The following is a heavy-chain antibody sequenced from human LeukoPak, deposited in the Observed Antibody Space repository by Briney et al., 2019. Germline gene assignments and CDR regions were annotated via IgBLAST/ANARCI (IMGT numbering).Heavy chain of an antibody. CDR3: ARDRSGSYSVDY. D-gene: IGHD1-26*01. V-gene: IGHV3-30-3*01. CDR2: ISYDGSKK. J-gene: IGHJ4*02. Sequence: GGSLRHSCAASVFTFSSHGMHWVRQAPGKGLEWVSLISYDGSKKSYAESVKGRFTISRDNSKNTLSLQMNSLTTEDTAVYYCARDRSGSYSVDYWGQGTLVTVSS. CDR1: VFTFSSHG.